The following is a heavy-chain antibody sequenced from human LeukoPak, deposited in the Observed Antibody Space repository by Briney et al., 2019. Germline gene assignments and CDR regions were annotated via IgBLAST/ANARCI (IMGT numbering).Heavy chain of an antibody. D-gene: IGHD2-15*01. CDR2: MNPNRGNT. CDR1: GHSSNTFG. V-gene: IGHV1-8*03. Sequence: ASVKVSCKASGHSSNTFGNTWVRQATGQGLEWMGWMNPNRGNTGYAQKFQGRVTITRSTSISTAYMELSSLRSEGTAVYYCARGWRGYCSGDSCLEYFQHWGQGTLVTVSS. J-gene: IGHJ1*01. CDR3: ARGWRGYCSGDSCLEYFQH.